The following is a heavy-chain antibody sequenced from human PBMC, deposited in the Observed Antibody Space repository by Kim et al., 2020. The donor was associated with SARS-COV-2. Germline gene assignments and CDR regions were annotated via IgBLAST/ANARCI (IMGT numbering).Heavy chain of an antibody. CDR2: IYYSGST. V-gene: IGHV4-30-4*01. Sequence: SETLSLTCTVSGGSISSGDYYWSWIRQPPGKGLEWIGYIYYSGSTYYNPSLKSRVTISVDTSKNQFSLKLSSVTAADTAVYYCARARATSITIFGVVIVQNFYLWGPGTPVPVSS. CDR1: GGSISSGDYY. CDR3: ARARATSITIFGVVIVQNFYL. J-gene: IGHJ5*02. D-gene: IGHD3-3*01.